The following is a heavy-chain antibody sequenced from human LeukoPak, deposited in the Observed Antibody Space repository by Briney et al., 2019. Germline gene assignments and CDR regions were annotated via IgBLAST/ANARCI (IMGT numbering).Heavy chain of an antibody. CDR3: AKELTGEPGKIFDY. CDR1: GFTFSSFA. Sequence: SGGSLRLYCAASGFTFSSFALGWVRQAPGQGLEGVSGIRGSGCSTYYVDSVKRRFTISRDNSTNTLYLQMYSLRAEDTAVYYCAKELTGEPGKIFDYWGQGTLVTVSS. V-gene: IGHV3-23*01. CDR2: IRGSGCST. D-gene: IGHD7-27*01. J-gene: IGHJ4*02.